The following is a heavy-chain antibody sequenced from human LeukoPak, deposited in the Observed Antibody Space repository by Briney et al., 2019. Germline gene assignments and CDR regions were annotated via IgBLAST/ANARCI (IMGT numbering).Heavy chain of an antibody. CDR1: GFTFSSYS. D-gene: IGHD3-22*01. J-gene: IGHJ4*02. V-gene: IGHV3-21*01. CDR2: ISSSSSYI. CDR3: ARDYDSSGYYLGY. Sequence: GGSLRLSCAASGFTFSSYSMNWVRQAPGKWLEWVSSISSSSSYIYYADSVKGRFTISRDNAKNSLYLQMNSLRAEDTAVYYCARDYDSSGYYLGYWGQGTLVTVSS.